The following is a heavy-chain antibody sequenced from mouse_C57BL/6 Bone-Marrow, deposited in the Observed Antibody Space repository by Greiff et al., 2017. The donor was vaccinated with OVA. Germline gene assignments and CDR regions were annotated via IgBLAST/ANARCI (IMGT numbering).Heavy chain of an antibody. V-gene: IGHV1-80*01. D-gene: IGHD2-5*01. CDR1: GYAFSSYW. CDR2: IYPGDGDT. J-gene: IGHJ1*03. Sequence: QVQLKESGAELVKPGASVKISCKASGYAFSSYWMNWVKQRPGKGLEWIGQIYPGDGDTNYNGKFKGKATLTADKSSSTAYMQLSSLTSEDSAVYFCARSPAYYSNYWYFDVWGTGTTVTVSS. CDR3: ARSPAYYSNYWYFDV.